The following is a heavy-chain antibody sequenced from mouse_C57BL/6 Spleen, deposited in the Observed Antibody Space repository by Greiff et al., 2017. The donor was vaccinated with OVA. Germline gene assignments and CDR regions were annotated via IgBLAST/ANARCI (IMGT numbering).Heavy chain of an antibody. D-gene: IGHD2-12*01. CDR3: ASKLPYYAMDY. CDR2: FHPYNDDT. CDR1: GYTFTTYP. J-gene: IGHJ4*01. Sequence: VQLVESGAELVKPGASVKMTCKASGYTFTTYPIECLKQNHGKRLEWIGNFHPYNDDTHYTAKFKGKATLTVEISSSTFYLELSLLTSDDSAVYYCASKLPYYAMDYWGQGTSVTVSS. V-gene: IGHV1-47*01.